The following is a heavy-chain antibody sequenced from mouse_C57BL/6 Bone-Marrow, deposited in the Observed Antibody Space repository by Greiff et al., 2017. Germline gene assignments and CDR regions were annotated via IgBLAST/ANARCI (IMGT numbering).Heavy chain of an antibody. V-gene: IGHV5-12*01. CDR3: ARHDWDWFAY. J-gene: IGHJ3*01. CDR2: ISNGGGST. Sequence: EVKVEESGGGLVQPGGSLKLSCAASGFTFSDYYMYWVRQTPEKRLEWVAYISNGGGSTSYPDTVKGRFTLSRDNAKNTLYLQMSRLKSEDTAMYYCARHDWDWFAYWGQGTLVTVSA. CDR1: GFTFSDYY. D-gene: IGHD4-1*01.